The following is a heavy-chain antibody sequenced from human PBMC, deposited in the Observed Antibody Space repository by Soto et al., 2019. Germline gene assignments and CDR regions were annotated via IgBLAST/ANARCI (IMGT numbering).Heavy chain of an antibody. V-gene: IGHV1-2*02. D-gene: IGHD5-18*01. CDR3: ARGVRGYSYGYSGDWFDP. Sequence: ASVKVSCKASGYTFTGYYMHWVRQAPGQGLEWMGWINPNSGGTNYAQKFQGRVTMTGDTSISTAYMELSRLRSDDTAVYYCARGVRGYSYGYSGDWFDPWGQGTLVTVSS. CDR2: INPNSGGT. J-gene: IGHJ5*02. CDR1: GYTFTGYY.